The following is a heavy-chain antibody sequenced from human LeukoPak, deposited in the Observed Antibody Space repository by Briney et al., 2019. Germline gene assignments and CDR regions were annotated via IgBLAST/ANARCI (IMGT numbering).Heavy chain of an antibody. V-gene: IGHV4-59*08. CDR2: IYYSGST. J-gene: IGHJ4*02. CDR3: ASTSIAVAGTSALFRDY. CDR1: GGSISSYY. Sequence: SETLSLTCTVSGGSISSYYWSWIRQPPGKGLEWIGYIYYSGSTNYNPSLKSRVTISVDTSKNQFSLKLSSVTAADTAAYYCASTSIAVAGTSALFRDYWGQGTLVTVSS. D-gene: IGHD6-19*01.